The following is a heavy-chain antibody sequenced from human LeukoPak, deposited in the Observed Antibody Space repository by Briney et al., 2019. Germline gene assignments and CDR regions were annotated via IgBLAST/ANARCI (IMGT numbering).Heavy chain of an antibody. CDR1: GGSISSYY. Sequence: SETLSLTCTVSGGSISSYYWSWIRKPPGKGLEWIGYIYYSGSTNYNPSLKSRVTISVDTSKNQFSLKLSSVTAADTAVYYCATTSSYYGGFFHDWGQGTLVTVSS. CDR3: ATTSSYYGGFFHD. V-gene: IGHV4-59*01. D-gene: IGHD4-23*01. J-gene: IGHJ4*02. CDR2: IYYSGST.